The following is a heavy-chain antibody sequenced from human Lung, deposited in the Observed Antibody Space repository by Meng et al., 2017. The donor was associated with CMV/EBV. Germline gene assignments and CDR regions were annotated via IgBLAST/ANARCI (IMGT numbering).Heavy chain of an antibody. J-gene: IGHJ4*02. CDR1: GGSISSSY. CDR2: ISYTGST. V-gene: IGHV4-59*01. D-gene: IGHD3/OR15-3a*01. CDR3: ARDGTGFYFDY. Sequence: SETLSLTCTVSGGSISSSYWSWIRQPPGKGLEWIGYISYTGSTNYNPSIKSRVTISLDTSKNQFSLRLNSVTAADTALYYCARDGTGFYFDYWGQGTPVTGSS.